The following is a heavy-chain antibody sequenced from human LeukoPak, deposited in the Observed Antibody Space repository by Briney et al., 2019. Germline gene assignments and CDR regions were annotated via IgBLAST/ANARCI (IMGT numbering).Heavy chain of an antibody. CDR1: GYTFTGYY. D-gene: IGHD6-6*01. V-gene: IGHV1-2*02. CDR3: ACTSSQEGMDV. J-gene: IGHJ6*02. CDR2: INPNSGGT. Sequence: ASVKVSCKGSGYTFTGYYMHWVRQAPGQGLEWMGWINPNSGGTKYVQKFQGRVTMARDTSITTGYMELSRLTSDDTAVYYCACTSSQEGMDVWGQGTTVTVSS.